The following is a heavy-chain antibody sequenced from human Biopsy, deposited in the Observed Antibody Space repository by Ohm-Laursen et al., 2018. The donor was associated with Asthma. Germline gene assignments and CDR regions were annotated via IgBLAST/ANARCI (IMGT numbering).Heavy chain of an antibody. CDR3: AKEVFPGWELRRGPDY. CDR1: GFTFRNFG. D-gene: IGHD1-26*01. Sequence: SLRLSCAAPGFTFRNFGMHWVRQAPGKGLEWVALISSDVREWYADSVKGRFTISRDNSKNTLDLQMNSLRGDDTAVYFCAKEVFPGWELRRGPDYWGQGTLVTVSS. J-gene: IGHJ4*02. V-gene: IGHV3-30*18. CDR2: ISSDVRE.